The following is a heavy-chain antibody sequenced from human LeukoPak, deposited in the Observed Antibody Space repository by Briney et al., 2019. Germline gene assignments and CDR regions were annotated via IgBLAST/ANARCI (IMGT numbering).Heavy chain of an antibody. J-gene: IGHJ3*02. CDR1: GDTFRRYA. CDR3: ASEFGGAFDI. V-gene: IGHV1-69*06. CDR2: IIPTFGTA. Sequence: ASLKISCKASGDTFRRYAISWVRQAPGQRLEWMGVIIPTFGTANYAQKFQGRVTITADKSSSSAYRELSSLRSEDMAVYYCASEFGGAFDIWGQGTMVTVSS. D-gene: IGHD2-15*01.